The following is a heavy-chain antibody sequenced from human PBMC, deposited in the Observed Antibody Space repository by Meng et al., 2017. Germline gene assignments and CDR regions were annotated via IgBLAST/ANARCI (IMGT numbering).Heavy chain of an antibody. V-gene: IGHV1-24*01. CDR2: FDPEDGET. D-gene: IGHD3-16*01. J-gene: IGHJ4*02. CDR3: ATGGGVKADY. Sequence: VQLATSGGRLKKPGAYVTVSCKVYGYTLPELSMHWGRQAPGKGIEWMGGFDPEDGETIYEQKFQGRVTMTEDTSTDTAYMELSSLRSEDTAVYYCATGGGVKADYWGQGTLVIVSS. CDR1: GYTLPELS.